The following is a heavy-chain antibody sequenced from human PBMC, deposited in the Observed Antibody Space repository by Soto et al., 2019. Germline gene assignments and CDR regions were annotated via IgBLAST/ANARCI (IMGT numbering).Heavy chain of an antibody. D-gene: IGHD2-21*02. CDR3: ARERRMVVTATDAFDI. CDR1: GGSITSGDNY. CDR2: IYYSGNN. J-gene: IGHJ3*02. V-gene: IGHV4-30-4*01. Sequence: QVQLQESGPGLVKPSQTLSLTCTVSGGSITSGDNYWSWIRQPPGKGLEWIGYIYYSGNNYYNPSLQSRLTISVDTSKNQFSLELNSVTAADTAVYYCARERRMVVTATDAFDIWGQGTMVTVSS.